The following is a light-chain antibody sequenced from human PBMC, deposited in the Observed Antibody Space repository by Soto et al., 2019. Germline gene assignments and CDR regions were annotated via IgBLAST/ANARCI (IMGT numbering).Light chain of an antibody. Sequence: AIRMTQSPSSLSASTGGRVTITCRASQGISSYLAWYQQKPGKAPKVLIYAASSLQSGVPPRFSGSGSGTDFTLTISSLQPEDFATYFCQQSYNIPRATFGQGTKVDIK. CDR1: QGISSY. V-gene: IGKV1-8*01. J-gene: IGKJ1*01. CDR3: QQSYNIPRAT. CDR2: AAS.